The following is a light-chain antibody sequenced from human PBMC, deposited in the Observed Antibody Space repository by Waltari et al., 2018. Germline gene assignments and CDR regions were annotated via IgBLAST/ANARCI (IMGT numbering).Light chain of an antibody. CDR2: DVS. CDR1: SSDIGSYAI. CDR3: CSYAGNYIWV. Sequence: QSALTQPPSVSGSPGQSVTISCTGASSDIGSYAIVSWYQQHPGNAPKLIICDVSKRPSGVSDRFSGSKSGDTASLTISGLQFEDEADYYCCSYAGNYIWVFGGGTRLTVL. V-gene: IGLV2-23*02. J-gene: IGLJ3*02.